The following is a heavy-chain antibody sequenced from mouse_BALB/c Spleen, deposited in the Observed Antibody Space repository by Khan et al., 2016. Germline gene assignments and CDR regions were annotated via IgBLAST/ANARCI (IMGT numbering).Heavy chain of an antibody. J-gene: IGHJ4*01. CDR1: GYAFSSYW. CDR3: ARHGGSYDYYAMDY. CDR2: IYPRDGDT. Sequence: QVQLQQSGAELVRPGSSVKISCKASGYAFSSYWMNWVKQRPGQGLEWIGQIYPRDGDTNYNGKFKGKATLTADKSSSTAYMQLSSLTSEESAVYFGARHGGSYDYYAMDYWGQGTSVTVSS. V-gene: IGHV1-80*01. D-gene: IGHD1-1*02.